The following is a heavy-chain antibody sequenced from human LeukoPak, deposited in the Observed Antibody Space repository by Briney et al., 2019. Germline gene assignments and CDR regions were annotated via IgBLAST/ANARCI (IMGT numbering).Heavy chain of an antibody. CDR1: GYTFTGYY. V-gene: IGHV1-2*06. D-gene: IGHD3-3*01. Sequence: ASVKVSCKASGYTFTGYYMHWVRQAPGQGLEWMGRINPNSGGTNYAQKFQGRVTMTRDTSISTAYMELSRLRSDDTAVYYCARAGSGRITIFGVVTQNDYRGQGTLVTVSS. CDR3: ARAGSGRITIFGVVTQNDY. CDR2: INPNSGGT. J-gene: IGHJ4*02.